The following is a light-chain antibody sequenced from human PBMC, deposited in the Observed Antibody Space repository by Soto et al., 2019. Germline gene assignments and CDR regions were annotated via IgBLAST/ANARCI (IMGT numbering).Light chain of an antibody. CDR3: QQYNNWPPLT. CDR2: GAS. J-gene: IGKJ1*01. CDR1: QSVSRN. Sequence: EIVMTQSPATLSLSPGERATLSCRASQSVSRNLAWYQQKPGQAPRLLIYGASTRATGIPARFSGSGSGTEFTLTISSLQSEDFAVYYCQQYNNWPPLTFGQGTQVEIK. V-gene: IGKV3-15*01.